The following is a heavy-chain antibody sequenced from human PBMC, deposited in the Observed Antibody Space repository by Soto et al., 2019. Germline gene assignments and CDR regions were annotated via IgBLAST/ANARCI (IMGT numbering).Heavy chain of an antibody. D-gene: IGHD6-6*01. Sequence: EVQLLESGGGLVQPGGSLRLSCTASGFTFSSYAMSWVRQAPGKGLEWVSAISGRGGNTYYADSVKDRFTISRDNSKNTLYLQMSSLRAEDTAVYYGAKSITARPFDSWGQGALVIVSS. V-gene: IGHV3-23*01. CDR2: ISGRGGNT. J-gene: IGHJ4*02. CDR1: GFTFSSYA. CDR3: AKSITARPFDS.